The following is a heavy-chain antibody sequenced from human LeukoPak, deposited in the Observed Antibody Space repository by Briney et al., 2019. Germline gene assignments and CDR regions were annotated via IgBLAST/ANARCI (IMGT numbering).Heavy chain of an antibody. J-gene: IGHJ4*02. D-gene: IGHD3-3*01. CDR2: ISGSGGST. Sequence: PGGSLRLSCAASGFTFNNYAMSWVRQAPGKGVEWVSAISGSGGSTYYADSLKGRFTISRDNSKNTLYLQMNSLRAEDTAVYYCAPFPMEFDYWGQGTLVTVSS. V-gene: IGHV3-23*01. CDR1: GFTFNNYA. CDR3: APFPMEFDY.